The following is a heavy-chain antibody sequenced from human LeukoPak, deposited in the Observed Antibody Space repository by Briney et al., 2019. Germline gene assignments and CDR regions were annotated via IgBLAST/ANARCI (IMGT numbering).Heavy chain of an antibody. J-gene: IGHJ5*02. CDR3: ARTWNSAIGSAGDWFDP. CDR1: GFTFSSFV. V-gene: IGHV3-23*01. Sequence: PGGSLRLSCSASGFTFSSFVMSWARQSPGTGLESGSGVSATGRETFYADSVEGRFTISRDNSKNTVYLQMNSLTTEDTAKYYCARTWNSAIGSAGDWFDPWGQGAQVIVSS. CDR2: VSATGRET. D-gene: IGHD3-10*01.